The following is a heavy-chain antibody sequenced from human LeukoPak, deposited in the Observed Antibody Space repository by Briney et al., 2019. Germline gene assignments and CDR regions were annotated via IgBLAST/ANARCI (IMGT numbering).Heavy chain of an antibody. CDR1: GFTFSNYN. Sequence: PGGSLRLSCAGSGFTFSNYNMNWVRQTPGKGLEWVSIISRTSESTFYADSVKGRFTISRDNSKNTLYLQMNSLRAEDTAVYYCAPRSGPSTRFDYWGQGTLVTVSS. J-gene: IGHJ4*02. CDR2: ISRTSEST. V-gene: IGHV3-21*01. CDR3: APRSGPSTRFDY. D-gene: IGHD2-8*02.